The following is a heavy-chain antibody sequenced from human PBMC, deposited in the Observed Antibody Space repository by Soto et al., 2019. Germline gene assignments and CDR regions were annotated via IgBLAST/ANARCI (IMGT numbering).Heavy chain of an antibody. CDR3: SGCSGGACHQNYGMDV. V-gene: IGHV3-21*01. J-gene: IGHJ6*02. D-gene: IGHD2-15*01. Sequence: EVHLVESGGGLVQPGGSLRLSCAVSGFTFSSCTMNWVRQAPGKGLEWVSSISPSTSHIYYADSVKGRFTISRDNAKNSLFLQMTSLRAEDTAVYYCSGCSGGACHQNYGMDVWGQGTTVTVSS. CDR1: GFTFSSCT. CDR2: ISPSTSHI.